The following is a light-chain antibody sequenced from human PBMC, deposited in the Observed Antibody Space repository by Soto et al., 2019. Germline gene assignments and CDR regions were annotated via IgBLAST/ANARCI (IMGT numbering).Light chain of an antibody. J-gene: IGKJ4*01. CDR3: QQYDNLPPT. CDR2: DAS. Sequence: DIQMTQSPSSLSASVGDRVTITCQARQDISNSLNWYQQKPGKAPKLLIYDASNLETGGPSRFSGSGSGTDFTFTISSLQPEDIATYDCQQYDNLPPTFGGGTKVEIK. CDR1: QDISNS. V-gene: IGKV1-33*01.